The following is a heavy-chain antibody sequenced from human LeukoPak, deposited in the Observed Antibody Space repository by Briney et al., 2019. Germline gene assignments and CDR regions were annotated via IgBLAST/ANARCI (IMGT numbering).Heavy chain of an antibody. V-gene: IGHV4-34*01. CDR2: INHSGST. Sequence: SETLSLTCTVSGGSISSYYWSWIRQPPGKGLEWIGEINHSGSTNYNPSLKSRVTISVDTSKNQFSLKLSSVTAADTAVYYCASGSQTDYWGQGTLVTVSS. CDR1: GGSISSYY. CDR3: ASGSQTDY. J-gene: IGHJ4*02.